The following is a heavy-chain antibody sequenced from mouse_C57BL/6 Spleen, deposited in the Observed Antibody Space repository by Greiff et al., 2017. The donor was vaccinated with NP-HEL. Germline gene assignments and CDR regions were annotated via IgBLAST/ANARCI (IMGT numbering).Heavy chain of an antibody. V-gene: IGHV5-17*01. J-gene: IGHJ2*01. Sequence: DVKLVESGGGLVKPGGSLKLSCAASGFTFSDYGMHWVRQAPEKGLEWVAYISSGSSTIYYADKVKGRFTISRDNAKNTLFLQMTSLRAEDTAMYCCAMGGFDYWGQGTTLTVSS. CDR3: AMGGFDY. CDR2: ISSGSSTI. CDR1: GFTFSDYG.